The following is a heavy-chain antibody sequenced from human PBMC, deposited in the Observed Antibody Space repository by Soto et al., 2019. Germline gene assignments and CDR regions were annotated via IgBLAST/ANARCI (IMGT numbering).Heavy chain of an antibody. J-gene: IGHJ6*02. CDR3: ARDHKIHNIGAAGLRGTPYGGMDV. CDR2: IIPIFGAP. D-gene: IGHD6-13*01. CDR1: EGTFSRYA. V-gene: IGHV1-69*12. Sequence: QVQLVQSGAEVKKPGSSVKVSCKASEGTFSRYAISWVRQTPGQGLEWVGGIIPIFGAPNYAQKFQGRVTISADESTSTAYMELSSLRFEDTAIYYCARDHKIHNIGAAGLRGTPYGGMDVWGQGTTVTVSS.